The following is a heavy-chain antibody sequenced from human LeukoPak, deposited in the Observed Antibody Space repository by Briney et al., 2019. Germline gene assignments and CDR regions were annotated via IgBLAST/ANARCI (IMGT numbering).Heavy chain of an antibody. CDR1: GFTFSSYW. D-gene: IGHD1-7*01. Sequence: GGSLRLSCAASGFTFSSYWMHWVRQAPGKGLVRVSRINSDGSSTSYADSVKGRFTISRDNAKNTLYLQMNSLRAEDTAVYYCARENWNYGSDFDYWGQGTLVTVSS. J-gene: IGHJ4*02. V-gene: IGHV3-74*01. CDR2: INSDGSST. CDR3: ARENWNYGSDFDY.